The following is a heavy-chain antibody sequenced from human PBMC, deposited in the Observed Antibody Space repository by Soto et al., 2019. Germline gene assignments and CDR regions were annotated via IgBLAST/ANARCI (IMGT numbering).Heavy chain of an antibody. CDR2: IIPIFGTA. Sequence: QVQLVQSGAEVKKPGSSVKVSCKASGGTFSSYAISWVRQAPGQGLEWMGGIIPIFGTANYAQKFQGRVTITADKSTSTADMELSSLRSEDTAVYYCASTTGYSYGYSGPFDYWGQGTLVTVSS. D-gene: IGHD5-18*01. CDR1: GGTFSSYA. CDR3: ASTTGYSYGYSGPFDY. J-gene: IGHJ4*02. V-gene: IGHV1-69*06.